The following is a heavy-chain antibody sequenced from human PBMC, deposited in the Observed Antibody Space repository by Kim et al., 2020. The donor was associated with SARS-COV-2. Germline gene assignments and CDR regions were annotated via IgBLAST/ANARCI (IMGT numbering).Heavy chain of an antibody. D-gene: IGHD6-25*01. V-gene: IGHV4-34*01. J-gene: IGHJ6*02. Sequence: SETLSLTCAVYGGSFSGYYWSWIRQPPGKGLEWIGEINHSGSTNYNPSLKSRVTISVDTSKNQFSLKLSSVTAADTAVYYCASAGRYSSGVRGMDVWGQGTTVTVSS. CDR1: GGSFSGYY. CDR3: ASAGRYSSGVRGMDV. CDR2: INHSGST.